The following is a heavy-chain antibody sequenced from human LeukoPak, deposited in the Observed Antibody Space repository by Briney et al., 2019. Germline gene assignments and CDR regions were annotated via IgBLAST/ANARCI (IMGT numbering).Heavy chain of an antibody. Sequence: GGSLRLSCAASGFTFSSYAMSWVRQAPGKGLEWVSAISGSGGSTYYADSVKGRFTISRDNSKNTLYLQMNSLRAEDTAVYYCAKAPYYYGSGSGIDYWGQGTLVTVPS. J-gene: IGHJ4*02. V-gene: IGHV3-23*01. D-gene: IGHD3-10*01. CDR3: AKAPYYYGSGSGIDY. CDR1: GFTFSSYA. CDR2: ISGSGGST.